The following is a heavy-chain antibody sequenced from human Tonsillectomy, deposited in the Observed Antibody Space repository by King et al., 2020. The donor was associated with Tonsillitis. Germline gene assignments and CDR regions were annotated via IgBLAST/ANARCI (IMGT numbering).Heavy chain of an antibody. Sequence: QLQESGPGLVKPSETLSLTCTVSGGSISSYYWSWIRQPPGKGLEWIGYIYYSGSTNYNPSLKSRVTISVDTSKNQFSLKLSSVTAADTAVYYCAKTSTYYDILTGYSPYYYMDVWGKGTTVTVSS. J-gene: IGHJ6*03. CDR3: AKTSTYYDILTGYSPYYYMDV. D-gene: IGHD3-9*01. CDR1: GGSISSYY. CDR2: IYYSGST. V-gene: IGHV4-59*01.